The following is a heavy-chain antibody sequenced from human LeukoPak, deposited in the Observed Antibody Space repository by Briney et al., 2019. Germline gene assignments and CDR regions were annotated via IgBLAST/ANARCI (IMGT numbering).Heavy chain of an antibody. CDR2: ISSSSSTI. Sequence: PGGSLRLSCAASGFTFSSYSMNWVRQAPGKGLEWVSYISSSSSTIYYADSVKGRFTISRDNAKNSLYLQMNSLRAEDTAVYYCARVGLTYYYDSSGYNWFDPWGQGTLVTLSS. CDR3: ARVGLTYYYDSSGYNWFDP. D-gene: IGHD3-22*01. V-gene: IGHV3-48*01. CDR1: GFTFSSYS. J-gene: IGHJ5*02.